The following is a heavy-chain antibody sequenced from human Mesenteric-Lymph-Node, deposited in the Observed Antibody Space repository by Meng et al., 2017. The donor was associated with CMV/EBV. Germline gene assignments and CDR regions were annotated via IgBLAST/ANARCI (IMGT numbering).Heavy chain of an antibody. V-gene: IGHV3-23*01. D-gene: IGHD7-27*01. J-gene: IGHJ4*02. CDR3: AKDPILGLTGDDY. CDR2: IAPRGDFI. CDR1: GFTFSSHP. Sequence: GESLKISCAASGFTFSSHPMNWVRQAPGKGLEWVSAIAPRGDFILYADSVMGRFTISRDNSKNTLYLQMNSLRVEDTAIYYCAKDPILGLTGDDYWGQGTLVTVSS.